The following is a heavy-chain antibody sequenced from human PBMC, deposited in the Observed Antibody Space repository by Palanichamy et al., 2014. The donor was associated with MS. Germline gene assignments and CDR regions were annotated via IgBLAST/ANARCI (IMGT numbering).Heavy chain of an antibody. CDR2: INSDGSST. CDR1: GFTFSSYW. D-gene: IGHD1-7*01. J-gene: IGHJ5*02. V-gene: IGHV3-74*01. Sequence: EVQLVESGGGLVQPGGSLRLSCAASGFTFSSYWMHWVRQAPGKGLVWVSRINSDGSSTSYADSVKGRFTISRDNAKNTLYLQMNSLRAEDTAVYYCARNRYNWNYVVWCDPWGQGTLVTVSS. CDR3: ARNRYNWNYVVWCDP.